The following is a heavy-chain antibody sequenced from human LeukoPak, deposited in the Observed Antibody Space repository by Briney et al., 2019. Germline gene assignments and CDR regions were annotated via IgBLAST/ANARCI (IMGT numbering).Heavy chain of an antibody. J-gene: IGHJ4*02. V-gene: IGHV4-59*01. CDR3: ARAGRIEATGTYYFDY. D-gene: IGHD6-13*01. CDR2: VSYSGNT. Sequence: SETLSLTCTVSGGSIRNYYWSWIRQPPGKGLEWIGYVSYSGNTNYNPSLKSRVTISVEPSKNQFSLRLSSVTAADTAVYYCARAGRIEATGTYYFDYWGQGTLVTVSS. CDR1: GGSIRNYY.